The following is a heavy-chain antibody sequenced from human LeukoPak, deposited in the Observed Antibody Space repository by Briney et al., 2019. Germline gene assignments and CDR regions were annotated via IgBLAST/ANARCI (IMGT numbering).Heavy chain of an antibody. J-gene: IGHJ4*02. Sequence: SETLSLTCAVSGGSISSSNWWSWVRQPPGKGLEWIGEIYHSGSTNYNPSLKSRVTISVDKSKNQFSLKLSSVTAADTAVYYCARRRSSSWYGPFDYWGQGTLVTVSS. CDR2: IYHSGST. CDR1: GGSISSSNW. V-gene: IGHV4-4*02. D-gene: IGHD6-13*01. CDR3: ARRRSSSWYGPFDY.